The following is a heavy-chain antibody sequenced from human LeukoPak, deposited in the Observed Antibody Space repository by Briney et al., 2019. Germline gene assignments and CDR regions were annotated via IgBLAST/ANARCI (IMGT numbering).Heavy chain of an antibody. J-gene: IGHJ3*02. Sequence: PGGSLRLSCAASGFTFGSYWMHWVRHAPGKGLVWVSRIDSDGSNTNYADSVKGRFTISRENAKNSLYLQMNSLRAGDTAVYYCARAVAAYTFDIWGQGTMVTVSS. CDR1: GFTFGSYW. D-gene: IGHD2-15*01. CDR2: IDSDGSNT. CDR3: ARAVAAYTFDI. V-gene: IGHV3-74*01.